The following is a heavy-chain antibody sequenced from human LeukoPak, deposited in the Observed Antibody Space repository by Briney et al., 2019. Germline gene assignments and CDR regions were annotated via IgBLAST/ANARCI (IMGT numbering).Heavy chain of an antibody. CDR1: GYSISSGYY. Sequence: SETLSLTCAVSGYSISSGYYWGWIRQPPGKGLEWIGSIYHSGSTYYNPSLKSRVTISLDTSKNQFSLEVTSVTAADTALYYCARAASSSWCFDYWGQGTLVTVSS. J-gene: IGHJ4*02. CDR2: IYHSGST. V-gene: IGHV4-38-2*01. D-gene: IGHD6-13*01. CDR3: ARAASSSWCFDY.